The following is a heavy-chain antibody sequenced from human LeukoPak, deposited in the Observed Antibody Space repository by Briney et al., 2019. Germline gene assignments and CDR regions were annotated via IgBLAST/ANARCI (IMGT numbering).Heavy chain of an antibody. CDR1: GFTFSNYA. V-gene: IGHV3-23*01. J-gene: IGHJ6*02. Sequence: GGSLRLSCAASGFTFSNYAMSGVRQAPGKGLEWVSAISGSGSSTYYADSVKGRFTISRDNSKNTLYLQMNSLRAEDTAVYYCAKTLYSSSWSANGMDVWGQGTTVTVSS. CDR3: AKTLYSSSWSANGMDV. CDR2: ISGSGSST. D-gene: IGHD6-13*01.